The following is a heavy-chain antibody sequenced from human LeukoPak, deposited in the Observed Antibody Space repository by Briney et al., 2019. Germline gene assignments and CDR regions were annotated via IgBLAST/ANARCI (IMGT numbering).Heavy chain of an antibody. CDR3: AREAYCSGGSCYAYYYYYMDV. Sequence: SQTLSLTCAISGDSVSSNSAAWNWIRQSPSRGLEWLGRTYYRSKWYNDYAVSVKSRITINPDTSKNQFSLQLNSVTPEDTAVYYCAREAYCSGGSCYAYYYYYMDVWGKGTTVTVSS. CDR2: TYYRSKWYN. D-gene: IGHD2-15*01. CDR1: GDSVSSNSAA. J-gene: IGHJ6*03. V-gene: IGHV6-1*01.